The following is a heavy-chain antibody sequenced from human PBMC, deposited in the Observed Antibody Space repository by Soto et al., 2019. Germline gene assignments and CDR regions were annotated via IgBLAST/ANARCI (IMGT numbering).Heavy chain of an antibody. D-gene: IGHD6-19*01. CDR2: ISAYNGNT. CDR3: ARVSGRIAVALGYYYGMDV. V-gene: IGHV1-18*01. Sequence: QVQLVQSGAEVKKPGASVKVSCKASGYTFTSYGISWVRQAPGQGLEWMGWISAYNGNTNYAQKLQGRVTMTTDTSTSTAYMELRSLRADDTAVYYCARVSGRIAVALGYYYGMDVWGQGTTVTVSS. J-gene: IGHJ6*02. CDR1: GYTFTSYG.